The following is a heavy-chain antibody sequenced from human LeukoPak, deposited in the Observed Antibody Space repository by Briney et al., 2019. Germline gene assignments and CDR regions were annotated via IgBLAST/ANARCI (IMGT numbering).Heavy chain of an antibody. CDR2: INRDGSEK. J-gene: IGHJ4*02. CDR1: GFTFSSYW. D-gene: IGHD1-1*01. CDR3: ARDYWSYFDY. V-gene: IGHV3-7*01. Sequence: GGSLRLSCAASGFTFSSYWMSWVRQAPGKGLEWVAKINRDGSEKYYVDSVKGRFAISRDNAKDSLYLQMNSLRAEDTALYYCARDYWSYFDYWGQGTLVTVSS.